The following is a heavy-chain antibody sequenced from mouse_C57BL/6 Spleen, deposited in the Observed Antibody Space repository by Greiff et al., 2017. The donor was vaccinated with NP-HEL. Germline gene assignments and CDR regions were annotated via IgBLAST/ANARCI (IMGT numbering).Heavy chain of an antibody. CDR1: GFNIKDYY. V-gene: IGHV14-2*01. CDR2: IDPEDGET. J-gene: IGHJ1*03. Sequence: VHVKQSGAELVKPGASVKLSCTASGFNIKDYYMHWVKQRTEQGLEWIGRIDPEDGETKYAPKVQGKATITADTSSNTAYLQLSSLTSEDTAVYYCANGRIYWYFDVWGTGTTVTVSS. D-gene: IGHD1-2*01. CDR3: ANGRIYWYFDV.